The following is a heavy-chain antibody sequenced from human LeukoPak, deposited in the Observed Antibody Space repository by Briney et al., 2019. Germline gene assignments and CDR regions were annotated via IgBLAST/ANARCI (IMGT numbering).Heavy chain of an antibody. V-gene: IGHV4-34*01. D-gene: IGHD6-6*01. J-gene: IGHJ6*03. CDR1: GGSFSGYY. Sequence: SETLSLTCAVYGGSFSGYYWSWIRQPPGKGLEWIGEINHSGGTNYNPSLKSRVTISVDTSKNQFSLKLSSVTAADTAVYYCARWIAARIFYYYYYMDVWGKGTTVTVSS. CDR2: INHSGGT. CDR3: ARWIAARIFYYYYYMDV.